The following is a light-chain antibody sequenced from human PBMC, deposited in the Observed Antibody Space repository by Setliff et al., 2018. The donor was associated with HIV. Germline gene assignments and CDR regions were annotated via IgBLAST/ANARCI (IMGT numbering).Light chain of an antibody. V-gene: IGLV2-14*03. CDR2: DVT. CDR1: TSDIGSYNY. CDR3: SSYTSRTPLYV. J-gene: IGLJ1*01. Sequence: QSVLTQPASVSGSAGQSITIPCTGTTSDIGSYNYVSWYQQHPGKAPKLMISDVTNRPSGVSNRFSGYKSGNTASLTISGLQAEDEADYYCSSYTSRTPLYVFGTGTKVT.